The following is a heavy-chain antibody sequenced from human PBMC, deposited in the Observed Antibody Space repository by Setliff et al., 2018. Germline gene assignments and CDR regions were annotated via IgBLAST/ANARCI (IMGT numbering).Heavy chain of an antibody. D-gene: IGHD3-22*01. Sequence: ASVKVSCKASRYTFTGYYMYWVRQAPGQGLEWMGRINPNSGGTNYAQKFQGRVTMTRDTSISTVYMELSRLRSDDTAVYYCARGALYYDSSGYYPDYWGQGTLVTVSS. CDR3: ARGALYYDSSGYYPDY. J-gene: IGHJ4*02. CDR1: RYTFTGYY. V-gene: IGHV1-2*06. CDR2: INPNSGGT.